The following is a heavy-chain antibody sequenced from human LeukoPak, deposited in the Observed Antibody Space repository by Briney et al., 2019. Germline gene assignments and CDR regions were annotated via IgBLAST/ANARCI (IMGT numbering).Heavy chain of an antibody. D-gene: IGHD3-10*01. J-gene: IGHJ4*02. CDR2: ISSSSSTI. V-gene: IGHV3-48*01. Sequence: PGGSLRLSCAASGFTFSSYSMNWVRQAPGKGLEWVSYISSSSSTIYYADSVKGRFTISRDNAKNSLYLQMNSLRAEDTAVYCCAILRITMVRGVITKLDYWGQGTLVTVSS. CDR1: GFTFSSYS. CDR3: AILRITMVRGVITKLDY.